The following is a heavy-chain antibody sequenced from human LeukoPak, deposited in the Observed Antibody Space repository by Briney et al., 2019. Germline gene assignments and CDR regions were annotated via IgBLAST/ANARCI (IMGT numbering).Heavy chain of an antibody. CDR3: ARRWNYGRNYYIDV. V-gene: IGHV4-34*01. CDR1: GGSFSNYY. CDR2: INNSGRI. Sequence: PSETLSLTCAVYGGSFSNYYWSWIRQPPGKGLEWIGEINNSGRINYNPSLMSRVTVSVDTSKNQFSLRLTSVTATDTAVYYCARRWNYGRNYYIDVWGNGATVSVSS. J-gene: IGHJ6*03. D-gene: IGHD1-7*01.